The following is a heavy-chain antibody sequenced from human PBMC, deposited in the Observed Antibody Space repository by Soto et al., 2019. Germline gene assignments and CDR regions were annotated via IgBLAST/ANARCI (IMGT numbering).Heavy chain of an antibody. D-gene: IGHD4-17*01. CDR3: AKALYGDYVFFDY. CDR1: GFTFSSYA. CDR2: ISGSGGST. Sequence: VQLLESGGGLVQPGGSLRLSCAASGFTFSSYAMSWVRQAPGRGLEWVSAISGSGGSTNYADSVKGRFTISRDNSKNTLYLQMNSLRAEDTAVYYCAKALYGDYVFFDYWGQGTLVTVSS. V-gene: IGHV3-23*01. J-gene: IGHJ4*02.